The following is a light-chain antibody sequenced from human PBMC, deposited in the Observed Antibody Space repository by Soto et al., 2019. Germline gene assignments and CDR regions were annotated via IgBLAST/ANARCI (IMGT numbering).Light chain of an antibody. CDR3: QQSYNTIGT. Sequence: DIHLSQSPTTLSAAHGASVTITXRASPNIRGLVAWHPHKPGXAPQXXXYDXSTLTTGVPSSFSGSGSGTDFTLTISSMQPEDFANYYCQQSYNTIGTFGQGTKVDIK. CDR1: PNIRGL. CDR2: DXS. J-gene: IGKJ1*01. V-gene: IGKV1-5*01.